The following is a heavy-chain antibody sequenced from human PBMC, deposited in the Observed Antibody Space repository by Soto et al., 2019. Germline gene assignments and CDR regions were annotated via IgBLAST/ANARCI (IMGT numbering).Heavy chain of an antibody. CDR3: ARDCGYGDYYFDY. V-gene: IGHV1-2*04. J-gene: IGHJ4*02. CDR1: GYTFTVYY. Sequence: ASVKVSCKVSGYTFTVYYMHWVRQAPGQGLEWMGWINPNSGGTNYAQKFQGWVTMTRDASISTAYMELSRLRSDDTAVYYCARDCGYGDYYFDYWGQGTLVTVSS. CDR2: INPNSGGT. D-gene: IGHD4-17*01.